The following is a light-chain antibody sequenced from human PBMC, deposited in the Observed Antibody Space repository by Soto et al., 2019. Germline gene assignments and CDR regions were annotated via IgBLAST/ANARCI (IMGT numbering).Light chain of an antibody. CDR1: GSNIGAGYD. V-gene: IGLV1-40*01. CDR2: GNS. CDR3: QSYDSSLSEV. J-gene: IGLJ1*01. Sequence: QSVLTQPPSGSGAPGQRVTISCTGSGSNIGAGYDVHWYQQLPGTAPKLLIYGNSNRPSGVPDRFSGSKSGTSASLAITGLQAEDEADYYCQSYDSSLSEVFGTGTKVTVL.